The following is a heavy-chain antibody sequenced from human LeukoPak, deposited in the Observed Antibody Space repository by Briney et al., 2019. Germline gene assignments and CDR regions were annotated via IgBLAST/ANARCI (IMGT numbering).Heavy chain of an antibody. D-gene: IGHD6-19*01. CDR3: ARERGGVAVAEV. CDR1: GSSISSYY. CDR2: IYYSGST. V-gene: IGHV4-59*01. J-gene: IGHJ4*02. Sequence: PSETLSLTCTVSGSSISSYYWSWIRQPPGKGLEWIGYIYYSGSTNYNPSLKSRVTISVDTSKNQFSLKLSSVTAADTAVYYCARERGGVAVAEVWGQGTLVTVSS.